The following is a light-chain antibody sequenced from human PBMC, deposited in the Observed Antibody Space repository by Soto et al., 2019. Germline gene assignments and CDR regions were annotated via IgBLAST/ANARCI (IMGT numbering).Light chain of an antibody. Sequence: EIVMTQSPATLSVSPGARAPLSCRASQSVSSNLAWYQQNPGQAPRLLIYGASTRATGIPARFSGSGSGTEFTLTISSLQSEDFAVYYCHHYNNWWAFGQGTKVDIK. CDR1: QSVSSN. CDR2: GAS. V-gene: IGKV3D-15*01. CDR3: HHYNNWWA. J-gene: IGKJ1*01.